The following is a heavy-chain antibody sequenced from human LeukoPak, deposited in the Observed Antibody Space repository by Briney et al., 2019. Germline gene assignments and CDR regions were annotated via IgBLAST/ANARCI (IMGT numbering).Heavy chain of an antibody. Sequence: PSETLSLTCTASGGSISNYYWSWIRQPPGKGLEGIGNIYYSGSTNYNPSLKSRLTISVDASKNQFSLKLTSVTAADTAVYYCARVHRYCSGGRCYLLDYWGQGTLVTVSS. V-gene: IGHV4-59*01. CDR2: IYYSGST. J-gene: IGHJ4*02. D-gene: IGHD2-15*01. CDR3: ARVHRYCSGGRCYLLDY. CDR1: GGSISNYY.